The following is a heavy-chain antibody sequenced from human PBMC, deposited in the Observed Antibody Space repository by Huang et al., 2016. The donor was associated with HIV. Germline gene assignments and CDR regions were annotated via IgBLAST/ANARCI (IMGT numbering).Heavy chain of an antibody. V-gene: IGHV3-53*01. Sequence: EVQLVEAGGGLMQPGGSLRLSCTASGNIVSSKYMSWVRQAPGKGLEWVAVIYNDGRTMYADSVRGRFTISRDNSKNIVFFQMNSLRAEDTAVYYCANGGGFDYFYYMDVWGKGTTVTVSS. CDR3: ANGGGFDYFYYMDV. D-gene: IGHD3-10*01. CDR2: IYNDGRT. J-gene: IGHJ6*03. CDR1: GNIVSSKY.